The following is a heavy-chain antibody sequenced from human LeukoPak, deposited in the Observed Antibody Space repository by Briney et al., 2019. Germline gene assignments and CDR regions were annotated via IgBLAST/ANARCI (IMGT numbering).Heavy chain of an antibody. J-gene: IGHJ5*01. CDR1: GGTFSSYA. D-gene: IGHD6-6*01. Sequence: ASVKVSCKASGGTFSSYAISWVRQAPGQGLEWMGGIIPIFGTANYAQKFQGRVTMTRDTSTSTVYMELSSLRSEDTAVYYCARVSGSIVARSAWFDSWGQGTLVTVSS. CDR2: IIPIFGTA. CDR3: ARVSGSIVARSAWFDS. V-gene: IGHV1-69*05.